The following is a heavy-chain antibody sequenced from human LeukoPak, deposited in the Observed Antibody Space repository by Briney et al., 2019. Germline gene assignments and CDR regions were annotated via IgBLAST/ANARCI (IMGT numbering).Heavy chain of an antibody. CDR2: IGYSGRT. CDR3: ARKGYDILTGYIDAFDI. D-gene: IGHD3-9*01. V-gene: IGHV4-59*01. J-gene: IGHJ3*02. CDR1: GGSIGSYY. Sequence: SETLSLTCTVSGGSIGSYYWSWIRQPPGKGLEWIGYIGYSGRTNYNPALESRVTISADTSQNQFSLNLRAVTAADTAVYYCARKGYDILTGYIDAFDIWGQGTMVTVSS.